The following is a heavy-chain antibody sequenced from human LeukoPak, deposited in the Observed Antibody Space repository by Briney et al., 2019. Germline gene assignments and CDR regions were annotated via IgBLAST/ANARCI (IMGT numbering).Heavy chain of an antibody. CDR1: GFTFSSYG. V-gene: IGHV3-30*03. D-gene: IGHD2-8*01. Sequence: GGSLRLSCAASGFTFSSYGMHWVRQAPGKGLEWVAVISYDGGNKYYADSVKGRFTISRDNAKNSLYLQMNSLRAEDTAVYYCARGCSDGVCYRDYWGQGTPVTVSS. CDR3: ARGCSDGVCYRDY. J-gene: IGHJ4*02. CDR2: ISYDGGNK.